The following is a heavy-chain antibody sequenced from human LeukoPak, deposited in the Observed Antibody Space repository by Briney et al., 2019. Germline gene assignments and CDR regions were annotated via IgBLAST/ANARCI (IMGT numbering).Heavy chain of an antibody. CDR3: ARTPLRLGELSPYRAFDY. J-gene: IGHJ4*02. CDR2: IYYSGST. D-gene: IGHD3-16*02. CDR1: GGSISSYY. Sequence: SETLSLTCTVSGGSISSYYWSWIRQPPGKGLEWIGYIYYSGSTNYNPSLKSRVTISVDTSKNQFSLKLSSVTAADTAVYYCARTPLRLGELSPYRAFDYWGQGTLVTVSS. V-gene: IGHV4-59*08.